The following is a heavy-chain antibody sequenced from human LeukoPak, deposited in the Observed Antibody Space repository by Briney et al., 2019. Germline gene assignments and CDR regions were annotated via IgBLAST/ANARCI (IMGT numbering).Heavy chain of an antibody. Sequence: ASVKVSCKASGYTLTSYGISWVRQAPGQGLEWMGWISAYNGNTNYAQKLQGRVTITTDTSTSTAYMELRSLRSDDTAVYYCARMGYNWNDAWFDPWGQGTLVTVSS. D-gene: IGHD1-1*01. CDR1: GYTLTSYG. CDR3: ARMGYNWNDAWFDP. CDR2: ISAYNGNT. V-gene: IGHV1-18*01. J-gene: IGHJ5*02.